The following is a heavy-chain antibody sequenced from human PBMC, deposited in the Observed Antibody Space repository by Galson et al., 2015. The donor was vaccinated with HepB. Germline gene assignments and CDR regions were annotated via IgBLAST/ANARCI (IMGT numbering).Heavy chain of an antibody. CDR2: ISYDGSYK. V-gene: IGHV3-30*18. J-gene: IGHJ4*02. Sequence: SLRLSCAASGFTFSSYGMHWVRQAPGKGLEWVALISYDGSYKYYADSVKGRFTISRDNSKNTLYLQVNSLRAEDTAVYYCAKEVDYDFWSGYSHYFDYWGQGTLVTVSS. CDR3: AKEVDYDFWSGYSHYFDY. CDR1: GFTFSSYG. D-gene: IGHD3-3*01.